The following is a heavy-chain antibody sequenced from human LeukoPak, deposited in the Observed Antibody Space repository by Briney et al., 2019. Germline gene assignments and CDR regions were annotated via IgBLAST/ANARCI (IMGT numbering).Heavy chain of an antibody. Sequence: SETLSLTCTVSGGSISSYYWSWIRQPAGKGLEWIGRIYTSGSTKYNASLKRRITISVDTSKNQFSLKLSSVTAADTAVYYCARGFLGDYYGSGSYYVFDYWGQGTLVTVSS. V-gene: IGHV4-4*07. D-gene: IGHD3-10*01. CDR2: IYTSGST. J-gene: IGHJ4*02. CDR3: ARGFLGDYYGSGSYYVFDY. CDR1: GGSISSYY.